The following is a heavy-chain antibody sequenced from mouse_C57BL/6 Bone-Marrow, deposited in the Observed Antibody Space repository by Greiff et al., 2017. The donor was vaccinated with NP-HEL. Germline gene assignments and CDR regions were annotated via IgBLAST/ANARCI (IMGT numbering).Heavy chain of an antibody. J-gene: IGHJ2*01. Sequence: EVKLVESGAELVRPGASVKLSCTASGFNIKDDYMHWVKQRPEQGLEWIGWIDPENGDTEYASQFQGKATITAYTSSNPAYLQLSSLTSEDTAVYYCTPLYYYGSKGYWGQGTTLTVSA. CDR2: IDPENGDT. CDR1: GFNIKDDY. D-gene: IGHD1-1*01. V-gene: IGHV14-4*01. CDR3: TPLYYYGSKGY.